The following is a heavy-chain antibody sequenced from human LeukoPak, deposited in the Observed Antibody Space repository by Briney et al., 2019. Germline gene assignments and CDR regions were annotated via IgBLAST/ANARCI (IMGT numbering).Heavy chain of an antibody. V-gene: IGHV3-23*03. J-gene: IGHJ4*02. CDR1: GFTFSSYS. Sequence: GGSLRLSCAASGFTFSSYSMSWVRQAPGKGLEWVSVIYSGGSTYYADSVKGRFTISRDNSKNTLYLQMNSLRAEDTAVYYCAKDLERITMIVVTRVDYWGQGTLVTVSS. CDR2: IYSGGST. CDR3: AKDLERITMIVVTRVDY. D-gene: IGHD3-22*01.